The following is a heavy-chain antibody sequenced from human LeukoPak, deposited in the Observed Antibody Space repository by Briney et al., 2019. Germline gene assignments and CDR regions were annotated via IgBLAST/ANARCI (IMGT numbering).Heavy chain of an antibody. Sequence: PSETLSLTCTVSGGSISSYYWSWIRQPPGKGLEWIGYIYYSGSTNYNPSLKSRVTISVDTSKNQFSLKLSSVTAADPAVYYCARDGRGLGFYYYYMDVWGKGTTVTVSS. CDR3: ARDGRGLGFYYYYMDV. CDR1: GGSISSYY. J-gene: IGHJ6*03. V-gene: IGHV4-59*12. CDR2: IYYSGST.